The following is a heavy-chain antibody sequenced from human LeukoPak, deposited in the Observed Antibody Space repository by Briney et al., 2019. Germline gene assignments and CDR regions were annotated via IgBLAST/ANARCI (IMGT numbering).Heavy chain of an antibody. J-gene: IGHJ4*02. V-gene: IGHV3-7*01. CDR3: ARDGGLHTNFDY. D-gene: IGHD2-15*01. CDR1: GFIFRNYW. Sequence: GGSLRLSCAASGFIFRNYWMGWVRQAPGKGLEGAANTKPDGSAEYYADSVRGRFTASRDNANNLLYLQMNRLRAEDTAVYYCARDGGLHTNFDYWGQGTLFTVSS. CDR2: TKPDGSAE.